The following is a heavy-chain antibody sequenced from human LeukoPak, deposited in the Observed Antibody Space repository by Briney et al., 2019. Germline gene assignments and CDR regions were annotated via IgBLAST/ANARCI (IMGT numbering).Heavy chain of an antibody. V-gene: IGHV1-2*02. CDR2: INPNDGDT. J-gene: IGHJ4*02. Sequence: ASVKVSCKASGYTFTDYYMYWVRQAPGQGFEWMGWINPNDGDTNYAQKFQGRVTMTRDTSISTAHMEVSRLRSDDTAVYYCARANFLYRSSTTCLFDYWGQGTLVTVSS. CDR1: GYTFTDYY. CDR3: ARANFLYRSSTTCLFDY. D-gene: IGHD2-2*01.